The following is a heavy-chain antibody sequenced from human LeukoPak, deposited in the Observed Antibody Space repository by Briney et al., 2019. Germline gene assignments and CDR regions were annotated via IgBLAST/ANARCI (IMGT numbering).Heavy chain of an antibody. CDR3: AKDLGPDYYGSGSYYRWTFDYYYYGMDV. D-gene: IGHD3-10*01. Sequence: GGSLRLSCAASGFTFSSYAMSWVRQAPGKGLEWVSAISGSGGSTYYADSVKGRFTISRDNSKNTLYLQMNSLRAGDTAVYYCAKDLGPDYYGSGSYYRWTFDYYYYGMDVWGQGTTVTVSS. CDR1: GFTFSSYA. CDR2: ISGSGGST. J-gene: IGHJ6*02. V-gene: IGHV3-23*01.